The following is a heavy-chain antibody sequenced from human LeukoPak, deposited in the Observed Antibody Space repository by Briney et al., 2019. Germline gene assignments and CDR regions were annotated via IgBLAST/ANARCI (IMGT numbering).Heavy chain of an antibody. V-gene: IGHV4-39*01. Sequence: SETLSLTCTVSGGSISSSSYYWGWIRQPPGKGLEWIGSIYYSGSTYYNPSLKSRVTISVDTSKNQFSLKLSSVTAADTAVYYCARGGGQATIVVVPAAINNWFDPGAREPWSPSPQ. D-gene: IGHD2-2*01. CDR2: IYYSGST. J-gene: IGHJ5*02. CDR3: ARGGGQATIVVVPAAINNWFDP. CDR1: GGSISSSSYY.